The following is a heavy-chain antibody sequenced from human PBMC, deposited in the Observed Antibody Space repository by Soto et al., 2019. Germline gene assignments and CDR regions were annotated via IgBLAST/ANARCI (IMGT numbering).Heavy chain of an antibody. J-gene: IGHJ3*02. V-gene: IGHV5-10-1*01. CDR2: IDPSDSYT. CDR3: ARLRGVIYCGGDCYSDAFDI. Sequence: PGESLKISCQGSGYSFTSYWISWVRQMPGKGLEWMGRIDPSDSYTNYSPSFQGHVTISADKSISTAYLQWSSLKASDTAMYYCARLRGVIYCGGDCYSDAFDIWGQGTMVTVSS. D-gene: IGHD2-21*02. CDR1: GYSFTSYW.